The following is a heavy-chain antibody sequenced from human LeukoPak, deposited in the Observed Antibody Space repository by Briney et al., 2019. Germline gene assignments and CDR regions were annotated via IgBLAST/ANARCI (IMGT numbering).Heavy chain of an antibody. J-gene: IGHJ4*02. CDR2: ISSSGSTI. CDR1: GFGFSSYE. CDR3: ASHRVEVFDY. V-gene: IGHV3-48*03. Sequence: GGSLRLSCAASGFGFSSYEMNWVRQAPGKGLEWVSYISSSGSTIYYADSVKGRFTISRDNAKNSLYLQMNSLRAEDTAVYYCASHRVEVFDYWGQGTLVTVSS. D-gene: IGHD1-14*01.